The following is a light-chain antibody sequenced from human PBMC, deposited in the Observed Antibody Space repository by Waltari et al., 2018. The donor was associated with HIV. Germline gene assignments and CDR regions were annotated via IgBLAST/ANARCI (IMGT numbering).Light chain of an antibody. CDR3: CSYAGSNTLV. CDR1: IRDVGTYNL. Sequence: QSALTQPASVSGSPGQSLTISCTAPIRDVGTYNLVSWYQQHPGNAPKVLIYEVRQRPSGVSDRFSGSKSGNTASLTISGLQAEDEAHYYCCSYAGSNTLVFGGGTKLTVL. J-gene: IGLJ3*02. V-gene: IGLV2-23*02. CDR2: EVR.